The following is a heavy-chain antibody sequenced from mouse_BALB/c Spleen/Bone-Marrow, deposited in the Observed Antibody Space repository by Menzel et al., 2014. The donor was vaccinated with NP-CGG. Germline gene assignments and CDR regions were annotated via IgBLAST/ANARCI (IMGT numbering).Heavy chain of an antibody. CDR2: INPYNGAT. CDR1: GYSFTGYY. V-gene: IGHV1-31*01. J-gene: IGHJ4*01. D-gene: IGHD1-1*01. Sequence: EVQLVESGPELVKPGASVKISCKASGYSFTGYYMHWVKQSHVKSLEWIGRINPYNGATSYNQNFKDKASLTVDKSSSTAYMELHSLTSEDSAVYYCARKELLITTVVATDAMDYWGQGTSVTVSS. CDR3: ARKELLITTVVATDAMDY.